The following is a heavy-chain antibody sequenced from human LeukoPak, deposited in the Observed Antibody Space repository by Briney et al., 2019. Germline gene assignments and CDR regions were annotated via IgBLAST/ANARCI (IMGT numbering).Heavy chain of an antibody. CDR3: ARGNYYDSSGYNNWFDP. CDR2: IWYDGSNK. J-gene: IGHJ5*02. CDR1: GFTFSSYG. Sequence: SGGSLRLSCAASGFTFSSYGMHWVRQAPGKGLEWVAVIWYDGSNKYYADSVKGRFTISRDNSKNTLYPQMNSLRAEDTAVYYCARGNYYDSSGYNNWFDPWGQGTLVTVSS. D-gene: IGHD3-22*01. V-gene: IGHV3-33*01.